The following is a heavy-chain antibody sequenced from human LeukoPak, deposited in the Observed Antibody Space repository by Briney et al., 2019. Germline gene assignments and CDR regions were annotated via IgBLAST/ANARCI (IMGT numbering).Heavy chain of an antibody. CDR1: GLTFSSYS. D-gene: IGHD3-22*01. J-gene: IGHJ4*02. CDR2: ISSSSSYI. V-gene: IGHV3-21*01. Sequence: GGSLRLSCAASGLTFSSYSMNWVRQAPGKGLEWVSSISSSSSYIYYADSVKGRFTISRDNAKNSLYLQMNSLRAVDTAVFYCARDTIYLYYYDSSGYSDYWGQGTLVTVSS. CDR3: ARDTIYLYYYDSSGYSDY.